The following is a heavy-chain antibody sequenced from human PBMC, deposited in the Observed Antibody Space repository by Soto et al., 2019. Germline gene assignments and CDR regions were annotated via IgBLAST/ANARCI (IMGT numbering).Heavy chain of an antibody. J-gene: IGHJ4*02. Sequence: QVQLQESDPGLVKPSETLSLTCTVSGGSISSYYWSWIRQPPGKGLEWIGYIYYSGSTNYNPSLKSRVTISVDTSKNQFSLNLSSVTAADTAVYYCARGTYYDILTGYRPFDYWGQGTLVTVSS. CDR3: ARGTYYDILTGYRPFDY. D-gene: IGHD3-9*01. CDR2: IYYSGST. V-gene: IGHV4-59*01. CDR1: GGSISSYY.